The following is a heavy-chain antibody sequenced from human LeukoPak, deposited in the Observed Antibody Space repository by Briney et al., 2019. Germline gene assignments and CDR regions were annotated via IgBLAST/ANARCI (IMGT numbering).Heavy chain of an antibody. D-gene: IGHD5-18*01. CDR3: AEDRYSYAFEYFQH. Sequence: GRSLTLSCAASGFTFSSYGMHWVRQAPGKGLEWVAVISYDGSNKYYADSVKGRFTISRDNSKNTLYLQMNSPRAEDTAVYYCAEDRYSYAFEYFQHWGQGTLVTVSS. J-gene: IGHJ1*01. V-gene: IGHV3-30*18. CDR1: GFTFSSYG. CDR2: ISYDGSNK.